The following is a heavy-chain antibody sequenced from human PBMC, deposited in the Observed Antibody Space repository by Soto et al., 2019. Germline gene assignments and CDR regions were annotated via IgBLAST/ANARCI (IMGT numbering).Heavy chain of an antibody. CDR1: GGSFSGYY. CDR3: ARGRGGYSYGYGRRELFFDY. Sequence: SETLSLTCAVYGGSFSGYYWSWIRQPPGKGLEWIGEINHSGSTNYNPSLKSRVTISVDTSKNQFSLKLSSVTAADTAVYYCARGRGGYSYGYGRRELFFDYWGQGTLVTVSS. D-gene: IGHD5-18*01. CDR2: INHSGST. J-gene: IGHJ4*02. V-gene: IGHV4-34*01.